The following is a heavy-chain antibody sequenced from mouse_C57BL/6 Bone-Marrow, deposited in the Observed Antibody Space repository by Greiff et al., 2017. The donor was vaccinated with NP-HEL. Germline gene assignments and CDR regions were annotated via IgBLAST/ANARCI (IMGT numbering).Heavy chain of an antibody. Sequence: QVQLQQSGAELARPGASVKLSCKASGYTFTSYGISWVKQRTGQGLEWIGEIYPRSGSTYYNEKFKGKATLTADKSSSTAYMELRSLTSEDSAVYFCARALSNYGEMDYWGQGTSVTVSS. J-gene: IGHJ4*01. D-gene: IGHD2-5*01. CDR3: ARALSNYGEMDY. CDR1: GYTFTSYG. CDR2: IYPRSGST. V-gene: IGHV1-81*01.